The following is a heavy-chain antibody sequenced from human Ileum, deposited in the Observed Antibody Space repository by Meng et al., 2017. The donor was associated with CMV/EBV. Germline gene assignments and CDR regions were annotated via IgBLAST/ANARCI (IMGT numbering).Heavy chain of an antibody. J-gene: IGHJ6*02. CDR2: INPNNGGT. V-gene: IGHV1-2*02. D-gene: IGHD6-25*01. CDR3: AKNAATRRGDYYNTMDV. CDR1: GYTFTAFY. Sequence: ASVKVSCNASGYTFTAFYIHWVRQAPGQGLEWMGWINPNNGGTNYAQRFQGRVIMTRDTSITTAYMKLSSLRSDDTAVYYCAKNAATRRGDYYNTMDVWGQGTTVTVSS.